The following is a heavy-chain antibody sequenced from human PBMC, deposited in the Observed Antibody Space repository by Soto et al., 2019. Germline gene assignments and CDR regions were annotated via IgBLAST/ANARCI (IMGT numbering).Heavy chain of an antibody. Sequence: GTLSLTCAVYGGSFSGYYWSWIRQPPGKGLEWIGEINHSGSTNYNPSLKSRVTISVDTSKNQFSLKLSSVSAADTAVYYCATGRGVRGVIITTYYYYGLDVWGQGTTVTVSS. V-gene: IGHV4-34*01. CDR1: GGSFSGYY. J-gene: IGHJ6*02. D-gene: IGHD3-10*01. CDR2: INHSGST. CDR3: ATGRGVRGVIITTYYYYGLDV.